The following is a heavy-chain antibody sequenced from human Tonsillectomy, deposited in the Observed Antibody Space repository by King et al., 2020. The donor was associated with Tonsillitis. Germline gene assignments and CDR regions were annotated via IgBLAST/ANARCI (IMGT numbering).Heavy chain of an antibody. J-gene: IGHJ6*03. D-gene: IGHD3-3*01. Sequence: QLQESGPGLVKPSQTLSLTCTVSGGSISSGGYYWSWIRQHPGKGLEWIGYIYYSGSTYYNPSLKSRVTISVDTSKNQFSLKLSSLTAADTAVYYCARGVGDYDFWSGNPDYYYRDVWGKGTTVTVSS. CDR1: GGSISSGGYY. V-gene: IGHV4-31*03. CDR2: IYYSGST. CDR3: ARGVGDYDFWSGNPDYYYRDV.